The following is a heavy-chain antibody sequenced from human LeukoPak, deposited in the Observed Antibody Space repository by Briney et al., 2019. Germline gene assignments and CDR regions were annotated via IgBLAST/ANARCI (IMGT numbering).Heavy chain of an antibody. Sequence: AGGSLRLSCAASGFTFSNYAMTWVRQAPGKGLEWVSAISGSGGSTYYADSVKGRFTISRDNSKNTLYLQMNSLRAEDTAVYYCAKSVDTAMVTKSYWGQGTLVTVSS. CDR2: ISGSGGST. V-gene: IGHV3-23*01. CDR3: AKSVDTAMVTKSY. CDR1: GFTFSNYA. D-gene: IGHD5-18*01. J-gene: IGHJ4*02.